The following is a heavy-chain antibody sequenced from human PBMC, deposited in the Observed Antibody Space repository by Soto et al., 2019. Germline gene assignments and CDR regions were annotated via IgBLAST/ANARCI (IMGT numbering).Heavy chain of an antibody. D-gene: IGHD6-6*01. J-gene: IGHJ4*02. CDR1: GGPISSDRYY. CDR2: IYYSGST. V-gene: IGHV4-30-4*01. Sequence: PSETLSLTCTVSGGPISSDRYYWSWIRQPPGKGLEWIGYIYYSGSTYYNPSLKSRVIISIDTSKNQFSLSLSSVSAADTALYYCARDRSSSPDYFDYWGQGTLVTVSS. CDR3: ARDRSSSPDYFDY.